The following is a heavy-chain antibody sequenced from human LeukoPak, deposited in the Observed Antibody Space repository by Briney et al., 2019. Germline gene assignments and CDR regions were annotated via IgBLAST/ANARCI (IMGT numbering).Heavy chain of an antibody. D-gene: IGHD3-10*01. Sequence: GGSLRLSCAASGFTFSTYAMSWVRQAPGKGLEWVASMSGSGVSTYYADSGKGRFTISRDNSKNTLYLQMNSPRAEDTAVYYCARDIGGYYGSDPTFDYWGQGTLVTVSA. J-gene: IGHJ4*02. CDR2: MSGSGVST. V-gene: IGHV3-23*01. CDR1: GFTFSTYA. CDR3: ARDIGGYYGSDPTFDY.